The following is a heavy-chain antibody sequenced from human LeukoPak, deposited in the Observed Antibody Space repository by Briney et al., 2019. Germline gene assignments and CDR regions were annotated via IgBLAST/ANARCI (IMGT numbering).Heavy chain of an antibody. Sequence: GASVKVSCKASGYTFTGYYMHWVRQAPGQGLEWMGWINPNSGGTNYAQKFQSRVTMTRDTSISTAYMELSRLRSDDTAVYYCARGGELLWFGEFPWGQGTLVTVSS. CDR2: INPNSGGT. J-gene: IGHJ5*02. D-gene: IGHD3-10*01. CDR1: GYTFTGYY. CDR3: ARGGELLWFGEFP. V-gene: IGHV1-2*02.